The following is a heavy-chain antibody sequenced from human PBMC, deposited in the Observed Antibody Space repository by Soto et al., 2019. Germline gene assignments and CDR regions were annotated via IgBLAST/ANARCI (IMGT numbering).Heavy chain of an antibody. Sequence: GESLKISCKGSGYSFTSYWISWVRQMPGKGLEWMGRIDPSDSYTNYSPSFQGQVTISADKSISTAYLQWSSLKASDTAMYYCARRQGSSYGMDVWGQGTTVTVSS. J-gene: IGHJ6*02. CDR2: IDPSDSYT. D-gene: IGHD6-6*01. CDR3: ARRQGSSYGMDV. V-gene: IGHV5-10-1*04. CDR1: GYSFTSYW.